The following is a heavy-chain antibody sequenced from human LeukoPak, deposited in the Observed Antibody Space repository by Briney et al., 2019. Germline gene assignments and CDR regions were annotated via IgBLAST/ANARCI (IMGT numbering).Heavy chain of an antibody. CDR1: GGSISSSIYY. CDR3: ARESDGDYGNWFDP. CDR2: VFYNGAT. Sequence: SETLSLTCIVSGGSISSSIYYWAWVRQPPGKGLEWIGTVFYNGATQYSPSLRSRVTISIDTSTNQFSLKLSSVTAADTAVYYCARESDGDYGNWFDPWGQGTLVTVSS. J-gene: IGHJ5*02. D-gene: IGHD4-17*01. V-gene: IGHV4-39*07.